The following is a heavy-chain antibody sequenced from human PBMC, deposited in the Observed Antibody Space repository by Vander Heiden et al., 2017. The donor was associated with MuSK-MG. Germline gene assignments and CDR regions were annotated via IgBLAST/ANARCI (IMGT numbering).Heavy chain of an antibody. CDR1: GFAFSTYW. Sequence: EVQLVESGGALVQPGGSRRLSCAASGFAFSTYWMTWVRQAPGKGREWVANINQDGSETHYLASVTGRFTISRDNAKNSLYLQMNSLRAEDTAAYYCARDRGAAYWGQGTLVTVSS. V-gene: IGHV3-7*01. J-gene: IGHJ4*02. CDR2: INQDGSET. CDR3: ARDRGAAY. D-gene: IGHD3-16*01.